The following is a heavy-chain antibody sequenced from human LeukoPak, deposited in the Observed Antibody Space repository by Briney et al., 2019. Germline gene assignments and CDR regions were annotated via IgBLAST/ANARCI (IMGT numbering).Heavy chain of an antibody. J-gene: IGHJ4*02. CDR2: ISGSGGST. Sequence: GRSMRLSCAASGFTFSSYAMSWVRQAPGKGLEWVSAISGSGGSTYYADSVKGRFTISRDNSKNTLYLQMNSLSVEDTAVYFCAKDAPVNVVVVPDANSWGQGTLVTVSS. CDR3: AKDAPVNVVVVPDANS. V-gene: IGHV3-23*01. CDR1: GFTFSSYA. D-gene: IGHD2-2*01.